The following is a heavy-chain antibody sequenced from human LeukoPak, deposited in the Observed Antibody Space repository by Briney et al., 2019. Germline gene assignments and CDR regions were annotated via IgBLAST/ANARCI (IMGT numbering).Heavy chain of an antibody. CDR3: ARDDYGSGSYLYYFDY. D-gene: IGHD3-10*01. Sequence: PGGSLRLSCAASGFTFSSYSMNWVRQAPGEGLEWVSYICIGSSTIYYADSVKGRFTISRDNAKNSLYLQMNSLRAEDTAVYYCARDDYGSGSYLYYFDYWGQGTLVTVSS. CDR1: GFTFSSYS. V-gene: IGHV3-48*04. J-gene: IGHJ4*02. CDR2: ICIGSSTI.